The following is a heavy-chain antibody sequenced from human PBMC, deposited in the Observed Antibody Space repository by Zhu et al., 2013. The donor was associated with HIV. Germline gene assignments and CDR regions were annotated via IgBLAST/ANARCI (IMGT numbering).Heavy chain of an antibody. J-gene: IGHJ3*02. CDR1: GGSISSGGYY. CDR3: ARSNVLRFLEWADAFDI. V-gene: IGHV4-31*03. D-gene: IGHD3-3*01. CDR2: IYYSGST. Sequence: QVQLQESGPGLVKPSQTLSLTCTVSGGSISSGGYYWSWIRQHPGKGLEWIGYIYYSGSTYYNPSLKSRVTISVDTSKNQFSLKLSSVTAADTAVYYCARSNVLRFLEWADAFDIWGQGTMVTGLF.